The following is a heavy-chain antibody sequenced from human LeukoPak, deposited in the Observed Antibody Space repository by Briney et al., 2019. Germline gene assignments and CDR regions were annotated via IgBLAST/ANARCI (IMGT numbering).Heavy chain of an antibody. V-gene: IGHV4-4*07. J-gene: IGHJ3*02. CDR3: ARGVKMYSSGWYWAFDI. CDR2: IYTSGST. Sequence: SETLSLTCTVSGGSISSYYWSWIRQPAGKGLEWIGRIYTSGSTNYNPSLKSRVTISVDKSKNQFSLELSSVTAADTAVYYCARGVKMYSSGWYWAFDIWGQGTMVTVSS. D-gene: IGHD6-19*01. CDR1: GGSISSYY.